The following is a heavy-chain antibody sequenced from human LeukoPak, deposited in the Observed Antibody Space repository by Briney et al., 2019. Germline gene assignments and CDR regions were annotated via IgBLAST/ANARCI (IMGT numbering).Heavy chain of an antibody. CDR3: ARGPKFAIRMIVVVTKGHFDY. V-gene: IGHV3-30*04. Sequence: PGGSLRLSCAASGFTFSSYEMNWVRQAPGKGLEWVAGISYDGNNKYYADSVKGRFTISRDSSKNTLYLQMNSLRVEDTAVYYCARGPKFAIRMIVVVTKGHFDYWGQGTLVTVSS. CDR2: ISYDGNNK. J-gene: IGHJ4*02. CDR1: GFTFSSYE. D-gene: IGHD3-22*01.